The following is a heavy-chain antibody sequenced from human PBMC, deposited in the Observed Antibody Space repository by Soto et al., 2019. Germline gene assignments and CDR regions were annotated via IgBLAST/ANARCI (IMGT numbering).Heavy chain of an antibody. J-gene: IGHJ4*02. D-gene: IGHD6-19*01. V-gene: IGHV3-53*01. CDR3: GSGIGGIGWYYFDD. CDR1: GLTFSSKY. Sequence: RPLRCACAASGLTFSSKYMSWVRQAPGKGLEWVSVIYSVGSTYYADSLKVRFTISRDNSKNTLYLQMNSLRAEDTAVYYCGSGIGGIGWYYFDDWGQG. CDR2: IYSVGST.